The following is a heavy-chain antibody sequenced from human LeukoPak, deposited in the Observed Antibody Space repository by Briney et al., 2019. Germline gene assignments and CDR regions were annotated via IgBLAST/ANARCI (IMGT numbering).Heavy chain of an antibody. CDR1: GFTFNTYS. D-gene: IGHD6-19*01. V-gene: IGHV3-21*01. J-gene: IGHJ6*03. CDR2: ISSSSSYI. CDR3: SRGIAVAGTVGAYYMDV. Sequence: GGSLRLSCAGSGFTFNTYSMNWVRQAPGKGLEWVSSISSSSSYIYYADSVKGRFTISRDNAKNSLFLQMNSLRAEDTAVNYCSRGIAVAGTVGAYYMDVWGKGTTVTVSS.